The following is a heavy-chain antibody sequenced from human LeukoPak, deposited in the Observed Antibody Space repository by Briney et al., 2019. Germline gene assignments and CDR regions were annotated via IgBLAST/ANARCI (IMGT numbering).Heavy chain of an antibody. J-gene: IGHJ5*02. Sequence: ASVKVSCKASGYTFTNYGINWLRQAPGQGLEWMGWISAYNGNTNYAQRLQGKVTMTTDTSTSTAYMELRSLRSDDTAVYYCARGQLLWFGELFFWFDPWGQGTLVTVSS. V-gene: IGHV1-18*01. CDR1: GYTFTNYG. D-gene: IGHD3-10*01. CDR2: ISAYNGNT. CDR3: ARGQLLWFGELFFWFDP.